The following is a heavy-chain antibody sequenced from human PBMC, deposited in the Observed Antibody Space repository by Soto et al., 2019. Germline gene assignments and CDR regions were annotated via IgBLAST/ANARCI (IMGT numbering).Heavy chain of an antibody. V-gene: IGHV3-21*01. CDR2: INEDSTYI. Sequence: EVHLVESGGGLVKPGGSLRLSCAASGFSFSTCSMNWVRQAPGKGLEWVSSINEDSTYIYYAGSVRGRFTISRDNAEDSLYLQMNSLRAEDTAVYYCVRDFGRYFRTWYMDVWGDGATVTVSS. D-gene: IGHD3-9*01. J-gene: IGHJ6*03. CDR1: GFSFSTCS. CDR3: VRDFGRYFRTWYMDV.